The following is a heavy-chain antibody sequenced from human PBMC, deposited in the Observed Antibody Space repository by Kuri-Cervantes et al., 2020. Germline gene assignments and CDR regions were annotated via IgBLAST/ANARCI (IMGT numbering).Heavy chain of an antibody. CDR2: IYHSGST. CDR3: ARDQEGAWIQLVY. CDR1: GGSISSSNW. V-gene: IGHV4-4*02. D-gene: IGHD5-18*01. J-gene: IGHJ4*02. Sequence: GSLRLSCPVSGGSISSSNWWSWVRQPPGKGLEWIGEIYHSGSTNYNPSLKSRVTISVDKSKNQFSLKLSSVTAADTAVYYCARDQEGAWIQLVYWGQGTLVTVSS.